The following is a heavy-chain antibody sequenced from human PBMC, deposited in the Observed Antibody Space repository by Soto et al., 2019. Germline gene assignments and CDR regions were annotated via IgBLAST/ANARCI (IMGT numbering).Heavy chain of an antibody. CDR3: AREEERVSLGYCSSTSCRKNWFDP. Sequence: ASVKVSCXASGYTFTSYYMHWVRQAPGQGLEWMGIINPSGGSTSYAQKFQGRVTMTRDTSTSTVYMELSSLRSEDTAVYYCAREEERVSLGYCSSTSCRKNWFDPWGQGTLVTVSS. V-gene: IGHV1-46*03. CDR1: GYTFTSYY. J-gene: IGHJ5*02. CDR2: INPSGGST. D-gene: IGHD2-2*01.